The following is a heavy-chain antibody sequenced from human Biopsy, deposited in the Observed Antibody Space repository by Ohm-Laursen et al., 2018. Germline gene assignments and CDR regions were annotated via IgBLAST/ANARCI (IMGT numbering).Heavy chain of an antibody. CDR2: IFYSGTT. D-gene: IGHD3-3*01. Sequence: SETLSLTCPVSGVSISSGPYYWGWIRQPPGKGLEWIGHIFYSGTTSYNPSHKSRITISVDTSKTQFSLRLSSVTAVDTAVYYCARFQAGTIEVYWGQGTLVTVSS. V-gene: IGHV4-39*01. CDR3: ARFQAGTIEVY. CDR1: GVSISSGPYY. J-gene: IGHJ4*02.